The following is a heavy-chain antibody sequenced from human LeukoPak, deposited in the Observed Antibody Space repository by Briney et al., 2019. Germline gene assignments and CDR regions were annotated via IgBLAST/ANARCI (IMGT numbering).Heavy chain of an antibody. CDR1: GGTFSSYA. J-gene: IGHJ6*04. Sequence: GASVKVSCKASGGTFSSYAISWVRQATGQGLEWMGGIIPIFGTANYAQKFQGRVTITADESTSTAYMELSSLRSEDTAVYYCARDGDDNILTGPGDYYGMDVWGKGTTVTVSS. CDR2: IIPIFGTA. CDR3: ARDGDDNILTGPGDYYGMDV. D-gene: IGHD3-9*01. V-gene: IGHV1-69*13.